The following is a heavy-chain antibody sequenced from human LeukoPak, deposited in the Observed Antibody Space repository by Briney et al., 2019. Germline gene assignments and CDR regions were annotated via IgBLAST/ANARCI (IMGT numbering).Heavy chain of an antibody. J-gene: IGHJ3*01. CDR1: GISFPTSA. V-gene: IGHV1-58*01. CDR3: AAGSDLYGFDL. Sequence: GASVKVSCKASGISFPTSAVQWVRQARGQRLEWMGWIVLGSDNTDYAQKFQQRVTFIRDMSTTTAYMELSSLRSDDTAVYYCAAGSDLYGFDLWGQGTMVTVSS. CDR2: IVLGSDNT.